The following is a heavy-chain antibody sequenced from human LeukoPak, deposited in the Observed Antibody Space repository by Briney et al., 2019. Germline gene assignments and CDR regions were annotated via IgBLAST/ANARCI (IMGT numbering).Heavy chain of an antibody. CDR2: INPDSGVT. CDR1: GYTFTYYY. J-gene: IGHJ6*03. CDR3: AREGSGSYYSHYYYYMDV. V-gene: IGHV1-2*02. Sequence: PGASVKVSCKASGYTFTYYYMHWVRQAPGQGLEWMGWINPDSGVTKYAQNFLGRVTMTRDTSTSTVYMELSSLRSEDTAVYYCAREGSGSYYSHYYYYMDVWGKGTTVTISS. D-gene: IGHD3-10*01.